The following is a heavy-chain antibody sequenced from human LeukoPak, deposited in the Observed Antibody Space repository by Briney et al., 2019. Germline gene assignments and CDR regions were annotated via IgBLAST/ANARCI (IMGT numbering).Heavy chain of an antibody. CDR1: GYTLTELS. D-gene: IGHD6-19*01. Sequence: ASVKVSCKVSGYTLTELSMHWVRQAPGKGLEWMGGFDPEDGETIYAQKSQGRVTMTEDTSTDTAYMELSSLRSEDTAVYYCATDSSGWSRPTRYFDYWGQGTLVTVSS. J-gene: IGHJ4*02. CDR2: FDPEDGET. V-gene: IGHV1-24*01. CDR3: ATDSSGWSRPTRYFDY.